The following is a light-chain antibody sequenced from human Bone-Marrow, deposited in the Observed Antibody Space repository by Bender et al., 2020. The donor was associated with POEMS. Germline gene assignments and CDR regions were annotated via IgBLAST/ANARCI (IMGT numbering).Light chain of an antibody. CDR3: CSFATSNTWL. Sequence: QSALTQPASVSGSPGQSITISCTGTYSDVGNYNLVSWYQQHPGEAPKLLIYEVSRRPSGVSNHFSGSKSGNTASLTISGLQAEDEAHYFCCSFATSNTWLFGGGTKVTVL. J-gene: IGLJ3*02. CDR1: YSDVGNYNL. CDR2: EVS. V-gene: IGLV2-23*02.